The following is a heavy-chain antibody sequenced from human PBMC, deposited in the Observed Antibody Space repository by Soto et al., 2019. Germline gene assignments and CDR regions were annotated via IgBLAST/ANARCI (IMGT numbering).Heavy chain of an antibody. D-gene: IGHD3-22*01. J-gene: IGHJ5*02. CDR2: IIPIFGTA. Sequence: QVQLVQSGAEVKKPGSSVKVSCKASGGTFSSYAITWVRQAPGQGLEWMGGIIPIFGTANYAQKFQGRVTITADESTRTGYRERSSLRSGDTAVYYCAGDRGPSSGYYPYWFDPWGQGTLVTVSS. CDR3: AGDRGPSSGYYPYWFDP. CDR1: GGTFSSYA. V-gene: IGHV1-69*12.